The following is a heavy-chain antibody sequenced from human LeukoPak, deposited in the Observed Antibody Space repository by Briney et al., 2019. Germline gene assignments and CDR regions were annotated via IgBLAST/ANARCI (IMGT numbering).Heavy chain of an antibody. Sequence: SETLSLTCTVSGDSVRSFHWSWIRQPPGKGLEWIGYIYYSGSTNYNPSLKSRVTISVDTSKNQFSLKLSSVTAADTAVYYCAREGYSSGWYDRYFDYWGQGTLVTVSS. D-gene: IGHD6-19*01. CDR2: IYYSGST. CDR3: AREGYSSGWYDRYFDY. CDR1: GDSVRSFH. V-gene: IGHV4-59*02. J-gene: IGHJ4*02.